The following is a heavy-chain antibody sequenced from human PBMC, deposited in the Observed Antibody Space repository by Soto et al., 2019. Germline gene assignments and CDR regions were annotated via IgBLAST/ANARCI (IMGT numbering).Heavy chain of an antibody. CDR3: ASTYSTSWYWFDP. D-gene: IGHD6-13*01. Sequence: QVTVKESGHVLVKPTETLTLTCTVSGFSLSNAGLGVSWIRQPPGKALEWLAHIFSNDEKSYSTSLKSRLTSSKDTSKSQVVLTMTNMDPVDTATYYCASTYSTSWYWFDPWGQGTLVTVSS. V-gene: IGHV2-26*04. CDR2: IFSNDEK. J-gene: IGHJ5*02. CDR1: GFSLSNAGLG.